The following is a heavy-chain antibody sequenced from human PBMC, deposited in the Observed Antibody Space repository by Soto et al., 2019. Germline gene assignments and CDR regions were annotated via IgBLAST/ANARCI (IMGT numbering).Heavy chain of an antibody. J-gene: IGHJ1*01. D-gene: IGHD2-15*01. CDR3: ARAEGPSGGWAEYFQH. Sequence: EVQVVESGGGLIQPGGSLRLSCAASGFTVSSNYMGWVRQAPGKGLEWVSTIYITGNTYYADSVKGRFPISRVTSQNTLFLKMNSLRAEDTAVYYCARAEGPSGGWAEYFQHWGQGTLITVSS. V-gene: IGHV3-53*01. CDR2: IYITGNT. CDR1: GFTVSSNY.